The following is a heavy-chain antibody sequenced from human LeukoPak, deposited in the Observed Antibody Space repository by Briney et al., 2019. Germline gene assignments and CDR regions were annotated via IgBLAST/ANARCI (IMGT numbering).Heavy chain of an antibody. V-gene: IGHV4-30-4*08. CDR1: GGSISSAYGDYC. J-gene: IGHJ4*02. D-gene: IGHD4-17*01. CDR2: IYYSGST. CDR3: ARRDDYGDLAFDY. Sequence: SSETLSLTCTVSGGSISSAYGDYCWSWIRQPPGKGLEWIGYIYYSGSTYYNPSLKSRVTISIDRSKNQFSLKLSSVTAADTAVYYCARRDDYGDLAFDYWGQGTLVTVSS.